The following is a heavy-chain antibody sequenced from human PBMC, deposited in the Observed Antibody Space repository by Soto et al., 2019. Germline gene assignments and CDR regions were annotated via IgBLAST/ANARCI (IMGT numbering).Heavy chain of an antibody. CDR2: ISAYNGNT. D-gene: IGHD3-22*01. CDR3: AREYYYDSSGYLNWFDP. CDR1: GYTFTSYG. V-gene: IGHV1-18*01. Sequence: ASVKVSCKASGYTFTSYGISWVRQAPGQGLEWMGWISAYNGNTNYAQKLQGRVTMTTDTSTSTAHMELRSLRSDDTAVYYCAREYYYDSSGYLNWFDPWGQGTLVTVSS. J-gene: IGHJ5*02.